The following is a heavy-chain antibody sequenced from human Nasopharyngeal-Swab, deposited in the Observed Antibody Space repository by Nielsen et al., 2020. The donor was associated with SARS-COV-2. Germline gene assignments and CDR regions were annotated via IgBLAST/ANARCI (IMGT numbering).Heavy chain of an antibody. D-gene: IGHD3-3*01. V-gene: IGHV3-21*01. J-gene: IGHJ6*03. Sequence: GGSLRLSCAASGFTFSSYSMNGGRQAPGKGLEWVSSISSSSYIYYADSVKGRFTISRDNAKNSLYLQMNSLRAEDTAVYYCARSPSYYDFWSGYSFNYYYYYYMDVWGKGTTVTVSS. CDR2: ISSSSYI. CDR1: GFTFSSYS. CDR3: ARSPSYYDFWSGYSFNYYYYYYMDV.